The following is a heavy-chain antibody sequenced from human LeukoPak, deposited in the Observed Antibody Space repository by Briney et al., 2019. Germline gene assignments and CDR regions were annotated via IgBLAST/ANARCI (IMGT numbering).Heavy chain of an antibody. Sequence: GGSLRLSCAASGFTFSSYSMNWVRQAPGKGLEWVSSISTSSSYIHYADSVKGRFTISRDNAKNSLYLQMNSLRAEDTAVYYCARDRGGYYFDYWGQGTLVTVSS. D-gene: IGHD2-15*01. CDR2: ISTSSSYI. CDR3: ARDRGGYYFDY. CDR1: GFTFSSYS. J-gene: IGHJ4*02. V-gene: IGHV3-21*01.